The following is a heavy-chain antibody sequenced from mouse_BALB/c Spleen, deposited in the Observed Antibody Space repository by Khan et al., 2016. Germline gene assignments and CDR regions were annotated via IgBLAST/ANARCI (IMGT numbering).Heavy chain of an antibody. Sequence: VQLKQSGPELMKPGASVKISCKASGYSFTSYYMHWVKQSHGKSLEWIGYIDPFNGGTSYNQNFKGKATLTVDKSSSTAYMHLSSLTSEDSAVYYCASSTQSVYAMDYWGQGTSVTVSS. CDR3: ASSTQSVYAMDY. D-gene: IGHD1-1*01. V-gene: IGHV1S135*01. J-gene: IGHJ4*01. CDR2: IDPFNGGT. CDR1: GYSFTSYY.